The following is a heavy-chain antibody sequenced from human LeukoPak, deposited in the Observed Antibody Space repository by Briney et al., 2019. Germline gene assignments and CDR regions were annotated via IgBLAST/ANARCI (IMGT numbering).Heavy chain of an antibody. Sequence: PGGSLRLSCAASGFTFSDYYMSWIRQAPGKGLEWVSYISSNGSTIYYADSVKGRFTISRDNAKNSLYLQMNSLRAEDTAVYYCARSEPGLGWFGEDYYYGMDVWGEGTTVTVSS. CDR2: ISSNGSTI. CDR1: GFTFSDYY. D-gene: IGHD3-10*01. V-gene: IGHV3-11*01. CDR3: ARSEPGLGWFGEDYYYGMDV. J-gene: IGHJ6*01.